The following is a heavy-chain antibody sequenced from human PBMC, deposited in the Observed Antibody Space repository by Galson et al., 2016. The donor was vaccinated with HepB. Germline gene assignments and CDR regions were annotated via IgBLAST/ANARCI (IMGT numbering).Heavy chain of an antibody. V-gene: IGHV3-53*01. CDR3: ASHPPGFSGYED. D-gene: IGHD5-12*01. CDR2: IYSGGST. Sequence: SLRLSCAASGFSVSTNYMSWVRQAPGKGLEWVSIIYSGGSTHYTESVKGRFTPPRDKSKNTLYLQMNSLRAEDTAVYYCASHPPGFSGYEDWGQGTLVTVSS. J-gene: IGHJ4*02. CDR1: GFSVSTNY.